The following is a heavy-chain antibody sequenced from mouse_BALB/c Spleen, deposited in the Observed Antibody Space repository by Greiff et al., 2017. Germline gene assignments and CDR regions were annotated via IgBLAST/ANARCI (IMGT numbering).Heavy chain of an antibody. CDR3: ARDMAYYGNYEWFAY. CDR2: IRNKANGYTT. J-gene: IGHJ3*01. CDR1: GFTFTDYY. V-gene: IGHV7-3*02. Sequence: EVKLVESGGGLVQPGGSLRLSCATSGFTFTDYYMSWVRQPPGKALEWLGFIRNKANGYTTEYSASVKGRFTISRDNSQSILYLQMNTLRAEDSATYYCARDMAYYGNYEWFAYWGQGTLVTVSA. D-gene: IGHD2-10*01.